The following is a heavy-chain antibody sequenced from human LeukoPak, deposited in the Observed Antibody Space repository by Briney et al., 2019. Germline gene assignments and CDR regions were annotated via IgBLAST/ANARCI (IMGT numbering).Heavy chain of an antibody. D-gene: IGHD3-22*01. CDR1: GGTFSSYA. CDR2: IIPILGIA. Sequence: SVKVSCKSSGGTFSSYAISWVRQAPGQGLEWMGRIIPILGIANYAQKFQGRVTITADKSTSTAYMELSSLRSEDTAVYYCARGTTYYYDSSGYYRVPNNWFDPWGQGTLVTVSS. CDR3: ARGTTYYYDSSGYYRVPNNWFDP. J-gene: IGHJ5*02. V-gene: IGHV1-69*04.